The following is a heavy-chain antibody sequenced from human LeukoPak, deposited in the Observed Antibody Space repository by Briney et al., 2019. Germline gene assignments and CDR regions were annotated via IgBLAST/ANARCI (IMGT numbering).Heavy chain of an antibody. CDR1: GGSISSYY. Sequence: PSETLSLTCTVSGGSISSYYWSWIRQPPGKGLEWIGYIYYSGSTNYNPSLKSRVTIPVDTSKNQFSLKLSSVTAADTAVYYCARESPVRYAFDIWGQGTMVTVSS. V-gene: IGHV4-59*01. CDR2: IYYSGST. J-gene: IGHJ3*02. CDR3: ARESPVRYAFDI.